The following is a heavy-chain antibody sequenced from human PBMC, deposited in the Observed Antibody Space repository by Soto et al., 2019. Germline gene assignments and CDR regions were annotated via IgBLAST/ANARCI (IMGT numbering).Heavy chain of an antibody. CDR1: GYTFTGYY. CDR2: INPNSGGT. Sequence: ASVKVSCKASGYTFTGYYIHWVRQAPGHGLEWMGWINPNSGGTNYAQKFQDWVTMTRDTSVSTVYMEVRRLTSDDTAVYYCARDQKAFYDFWSGYSQTDDHHCLDVWGRGPTVTVSS. V-gene: IGHV1-2*04. CDR3: ARDQKAFYDFWSGYSQTDDHHCLDV. J-gene: IGHJ6*02. D-gene: IGHD3-3*01.